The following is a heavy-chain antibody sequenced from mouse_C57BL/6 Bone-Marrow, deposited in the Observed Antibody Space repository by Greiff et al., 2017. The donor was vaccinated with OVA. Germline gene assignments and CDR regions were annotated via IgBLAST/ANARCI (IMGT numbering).Heavy chain of an antibody. CDR3: ARRIYDGFYYAMDY. V-gene: IGHV5-4*03. CDR2: ISDGGSYT. D-gene: IGHD2-3*01. Sequence: EVNVVESGGGLVKPGGSLKLSCAASGFTFSSYAMSWVRQTPEKRLEWVATISDGGSYTYYPDNVKGRFTISRDNAKNNLYLQMSRLKSEDTAMYYCARRIYDGFYYAMDYWGQGTSVTVSS. J-gene: IGHJ4*01. CDR1: GFTFSSYA.